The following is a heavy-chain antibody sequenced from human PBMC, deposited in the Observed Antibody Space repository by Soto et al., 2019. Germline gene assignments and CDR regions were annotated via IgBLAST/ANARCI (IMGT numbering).Heavy chain of an antibody. Sequence: ASVKVSCKASGYTFTSYAMHWVRQAPGQRLEWMGWINAGNGNTKYSQKFQGRVTITRDTSASTAYMELSSLRSEDTAVYYCERDRGRSVYYSGLAPWGRGTLVPVSS. J-gene: IGHJ5*02. CDR3: ERDRGRSVYYSGLAP. CDR1: GYTFTSYA. V-gene: IGHV1-3*01. D-gene: IGHD3-22*01. CDR2: INAGNGNT.